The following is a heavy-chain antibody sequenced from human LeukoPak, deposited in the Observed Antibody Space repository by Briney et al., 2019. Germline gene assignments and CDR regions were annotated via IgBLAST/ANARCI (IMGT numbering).Heavy chain of an antibody. CDR2: INPNSGGT. CDR1: GYTFTTYY. J-gene: IGHJ4*02. D-gene: IGHD2-2*01. CDR3: ARLLAHYCSSTSCPTDY. V-gene: IGHV1-2*02. Sequence: ASVKVSCKASGYTFTTYYVHWVRQAPGQGLEWMGWINPNSGGTNYAQKFQGRVTMTRDTSISTAYMELSRLRSDDAAVYYCARLLAHYCSSTSCPTDYWGQGTLVTVSS.